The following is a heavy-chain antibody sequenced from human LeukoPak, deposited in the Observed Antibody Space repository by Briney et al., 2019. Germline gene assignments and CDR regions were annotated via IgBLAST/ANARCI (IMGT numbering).Heavy chain of an antibody. Sequence: GGSLRLSCAASGFTFSDYSMNWVRQAPGKGLELISYSGIDSGNTNYADSVKGRFTISGDKAKNTLYLQMNSLRVEDTAVYYCARYYKYAFDNWGQRTLVTVSS. J-gene: IGHJ4*02. D-gene: IGHD3-10*01. CDR2: SGIDSGNT. CDR3: ARYYKYAFDN. V-gene: IGHV3-48*01. CDR1: GFTFSDYS.